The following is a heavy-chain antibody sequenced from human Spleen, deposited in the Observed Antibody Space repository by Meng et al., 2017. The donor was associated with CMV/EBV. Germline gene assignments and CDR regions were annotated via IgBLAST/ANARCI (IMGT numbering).Heavy chain of an antibody. D-gene: IGHD2-15*01. CDR3: ARDPRDIVVVVAATLDY. J-gene: IGHJ4*02. CDR1: GFTFSNYA. V-gene: IGHV3-30*09. Sequence: GESLKISCAVSGFTFSNYAFHWVRQAPGKGLEWVALISNDGSRKYYTDSVKGRFAISRDNSKNTLYLQMNNLRPEDTAMYYCARDPRDIVVVVAATLDYWGQGTLVTVSS. CDR2: ISNDGSRK.